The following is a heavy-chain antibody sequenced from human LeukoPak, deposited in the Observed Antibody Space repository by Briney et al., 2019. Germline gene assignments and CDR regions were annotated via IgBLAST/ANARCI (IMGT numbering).Heavy chain of an antibody. Sequence: SETLSLTCAVSGFSISSYYWSWVRQPAGKGLEWVGRIYTSGSTNYNPSLKSRVTMSVDTSKNQFSLKLSSVTAADTAVYYCARASSIAARPERDDNKYYYYYMDVWGKGTTVTVSS. CDR3: ARASSIAARPERDDNKYYYYYMDV. V-gene: IGHV4-59*10. CDR2: IYTSGST. J-gene: IGHJ6*03. D-gene: IGHD6-6*01. CDR1: GFSISSYY.